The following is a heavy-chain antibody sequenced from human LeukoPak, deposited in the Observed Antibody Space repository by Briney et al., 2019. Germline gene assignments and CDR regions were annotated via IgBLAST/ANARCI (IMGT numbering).Heavy chain of an antibody. CDR3: VKSAH. CDR2: MNPNSGNT. CDR1: GDTSTSSD. Sequence: ASVKVSCKASGDTSTSSDVNWVRQATGQGLEWMGWMNPNSGNTGYAQKFQGKVAMTRDTSISTAYMELSSLRSEDTAVYYCVKSAHWGQGTLVTVSS. V-gene: IGHV1-8*01. J-gene: IGHJ4*02.